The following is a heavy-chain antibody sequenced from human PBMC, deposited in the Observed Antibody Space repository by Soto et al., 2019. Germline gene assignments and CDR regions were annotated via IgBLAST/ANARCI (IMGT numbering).Heavy chain of an antibody. CDR1: GGSISSGGYY. CDR2: IYYSWNT. J-gene: IGHJ3*01. D-gene: IGHD4-17*01. Sequence: QVQLQESCPGLVKPSQTLSLTCTVSGGSISSGGYYWSCIRQHPGEGLEWIGYIYYSWNTYYNPCLKTGVRISVDTSKNQFSLKLSSVTAADTAVYYCARENTVTRLDAFDLWGQGTMVTVSS. V-gene: IGHV4-31*03. CDR3: ARENTVTRLDAFDL.